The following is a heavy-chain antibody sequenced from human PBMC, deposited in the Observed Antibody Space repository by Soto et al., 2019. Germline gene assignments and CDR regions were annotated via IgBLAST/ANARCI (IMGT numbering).Heavy chain of an antibody. CDR3: ASGGWTYDILTGYYL. D-gene: IGHD3-9*01. J-gene: IGHJ3*01. CDR2: IYYSGRT. Sequence: SETLSLTCTVSGGSIGSYSWSWIRQPPGKGLQWIGYIYYSGRTSYNPSLKSRVTISVDTSKKQISLKLSSVTAADSAVYYCASGGWTYDILTGYYLWGQGTMVTVS. V-gene: IGHV4-59*01. CDR1: GGSIGSYS.